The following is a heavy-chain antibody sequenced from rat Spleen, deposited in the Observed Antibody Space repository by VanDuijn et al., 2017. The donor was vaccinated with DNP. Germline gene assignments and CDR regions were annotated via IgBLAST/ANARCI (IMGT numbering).Heavy chain of an antibody. Sequence: EVQLQESGPGLMKPSQSFSLTCSVTGYSITSNYWGWIRRFPGKKMEWIGHINYSGYTSYNPSLTGRISITRDTSKNQFFLQLNSVTTEDTATYYSVRGHPPRGFDYWGQGVMVTVSS. V-gene: IGHV3-1*01. CDR2: INYSGYT. CDR1: GYSITSNY. J-gene: IGHJ2*01. D-gene: IGHD3-8*01. CDR3: VRGHPPRGFDY.